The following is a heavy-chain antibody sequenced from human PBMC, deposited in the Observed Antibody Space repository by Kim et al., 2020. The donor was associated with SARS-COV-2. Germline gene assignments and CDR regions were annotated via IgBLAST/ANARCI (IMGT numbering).Heavy chain of an antibody. CDR2: ISNSGRDS. Sequence: GGSLRLSCAASGFSFKDYGMTWVRQVPGMGLEWVSAISNSGRDSYFAGSVKGRFTVSRDNSNYILYLQMNSLRAEDTAIYYCVKESVGHGPGYLDHWGPGNRVTVSS. CDR3: VKESVGHGPGYLDH. CDR1: GFSFKDYG. V-gene: IGHV3-23*01. J-gene: IGHJ4*02.